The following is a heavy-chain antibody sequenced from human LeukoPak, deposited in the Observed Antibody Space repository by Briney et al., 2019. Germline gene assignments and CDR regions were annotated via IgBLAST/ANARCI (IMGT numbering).Heavy chain of an antibody. J-gene: IGHJ4*02. CDR2: INPNSGGT. CDR3: ASVGENYGSGGDYFDY. V-gene: IGHV1-2*02. D-gene: IGHD3-10*01. Sequence: ASAKVSCKASGYTFTGYYMHWVRQAPGQGLEWMGWINPNSGGTNYAQKFQGRVTMTRDTSTSTAYMELSRLRSDDTAVYYCASVGENYGSGGDYFDYWGQGTLATVSS. CDR1: GYTFTGYY.